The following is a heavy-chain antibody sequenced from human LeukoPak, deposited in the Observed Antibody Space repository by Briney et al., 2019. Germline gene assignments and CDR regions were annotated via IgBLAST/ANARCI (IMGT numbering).Heavy chain of an antibody. V-gene: IGHV1-18*01. CDR3: AREGNIPKASYYFDY. CDR2: ISAYNGNT. J-gene: IGHJ4*02. Sequence: ASVKVSCKASGYTFTSYGISWVRQAPGQGLEWMGWISAYNGNTNYAQKLQGRVTMTTDTSTSTAHMELRSLRSDDTAVYYCAREGNIPKASYYFDYWGQGTLVTVSS. D-gene: IGHD2/OR15-2a*01. CDR1: GYTFTSYG.